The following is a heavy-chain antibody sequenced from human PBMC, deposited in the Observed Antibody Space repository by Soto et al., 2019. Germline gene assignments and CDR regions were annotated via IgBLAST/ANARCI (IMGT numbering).Heavy chain of an antibody. CDR3: ASLSSYYDSGGRGYFDY. D-gene: IGHD3-22*01. CDR2: IYSGGST. J-gene: IGHJ4*02. V-gene: IGHV3-66*01. CDR1: GFTVSSNY. Sequence: GGSLRLSCAASGFTVSSNYMSWVRQAPGKGLEWVSVIYSGGSTYYADSVKGRFTISRDNSKNTLYLQMNSLRAEDTAVYYCASLSSYYDSGGRGYFDYWGQGTLVTVSS.